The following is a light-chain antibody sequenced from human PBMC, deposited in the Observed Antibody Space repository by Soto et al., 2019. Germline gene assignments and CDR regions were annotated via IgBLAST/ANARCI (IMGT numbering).Light chain of an antibody. V-gene: IGLV1-47*02. CDR1: NSNVETNY. J-gene: IGLJ2*01. CDR2: SND. Sequence: QSVLTQPPSASGTPGQRVTISRSGSNSNVETNYVYWYQQVAGTAPKLLIYSNDQRPSGVPDRFSASKSGTSASLDTSGLRSEDEADYYCSANDDSLGGPVFGGGTKLTVL. CDR3: SANDDSLGGPV.